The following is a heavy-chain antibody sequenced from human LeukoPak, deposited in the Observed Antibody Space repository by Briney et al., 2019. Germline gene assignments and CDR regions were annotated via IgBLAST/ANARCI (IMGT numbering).Heavy chain of an antibody. CDR3: ARDQSIAGPTTADY. D-gene: IGHD1-26*01. CDR1: GFTFSRFW. CDR2: INTDGSNT. Sequence: GGSLRLSCAASGFTFSRFWMHWVRQAPGKGLVWVSRINTDGSNTIYADSVKGRFTISRDNAKNTLYLQMNSLRAEDTAVYYCARDQSIAGPTTADYWGQGTLATVSS. V-gene: IGHV3-74*01. J-gene: IGHJ4*02.